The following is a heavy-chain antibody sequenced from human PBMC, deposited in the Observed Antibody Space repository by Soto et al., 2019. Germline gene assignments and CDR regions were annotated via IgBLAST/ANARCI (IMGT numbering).Heavy chain of an antibody. V-gene: IGHV4-59*13. D-gene: IGHD3-10*01. CDR1: GDSITSYY. J-gene: IGHJ5*02. Sequence: QVQLQESGPGLVKPSETLSLTCTVSGDSITSYYWSWIRQPPGKGLEWVGYISYTGSTIYNPSLESRATISLDTSKNQVSLSLNSVTVGDTDVYYCARVGKLPVWLDQWGRGTLVTVSS. CDR3: ARVGKLPVWLDQ. CDR2: ISYTGST.